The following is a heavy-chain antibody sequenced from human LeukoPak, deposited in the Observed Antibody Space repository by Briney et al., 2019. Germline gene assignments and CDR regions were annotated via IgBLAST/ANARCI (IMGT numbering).Heavy chain of an antibody. Sequence: GRSLRLSCAASGFTFSSYAMHWVRQAAGKGLEWVAVISYDVSNKYYADSVKGRFTISGDNSKNTLYLQMNSLRAEDTAVYYCAREVHDSSGYYYRIFDYWGQGTLVTVSS. CDR2: ISYDVSNK. V-gene: IGHV3-30-3*01. CDR3: AREVHDSSGYYYRIFDY. D-gene: IGHD3-22*01. CDR1: GFTFSSYA. J-gene: IGHJ4*02.